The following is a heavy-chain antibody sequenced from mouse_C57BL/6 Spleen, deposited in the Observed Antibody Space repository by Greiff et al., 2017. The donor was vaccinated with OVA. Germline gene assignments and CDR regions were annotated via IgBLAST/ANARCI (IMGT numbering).Heavy chain of an antibody. CDR2: ISYDGSN. V-gene: IGHV3-6*01. CDR3: ARGPFYAMDY. CDR1: GYSITSGYY. J-gene: IGHJ4*01. Sequence: EVQRVESGPGLVKPSQSLSLTCSVTGYSITSGYYWNWIRQFPGNKLEWMGYISYDGSNNYNPSLKNRISITRDTSKNQFFLKLNSVTTEDTATYYCARGPFYAMDYWGQGTSVTVSS.